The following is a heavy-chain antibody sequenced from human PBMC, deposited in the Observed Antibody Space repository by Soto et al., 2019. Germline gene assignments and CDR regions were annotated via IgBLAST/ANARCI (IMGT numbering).Heavy chain of an antibody. J-gene: IGHJ6*02. CDR1: GFTFSSYA. CDR3: AKFIAAAGRHYYYYGMDV. V-gene: IGHV3-23*01. CDR2: ISGSGGST. Sequence: GGSLRLSCAASGFTFSSYAMSWVRQAPGKGLEWVSAISGSGGSTYYADSVKGRFTISRDNSKNTLYLQMNSLRAEDTAVYYCAKFIAAAGRHYYYYGMDVWGQGTTVTVSS. D-gene: IGHD6-13*01.